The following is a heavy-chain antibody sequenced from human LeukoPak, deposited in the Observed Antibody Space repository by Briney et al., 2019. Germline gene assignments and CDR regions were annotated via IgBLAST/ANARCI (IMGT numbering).Heavy chain of an antibody. CDR1: GGSISSYY. V-gene: IGHV4-59*01. D-gene: IGHD3-16*01. J-gene: IGHJ5*02. Sequence: KPSETLSLTCIVSGGSISSYYWSWIRQPPGKGLEWIGYIYYSGSTNYNPSLKSRVTISVDTSKNQFSLKLSSVTAADTAVYYCARVGGRWFDPWGQGTLVTVSS. CDR2: IYYSGST. CDR3: ARVGGRWFDP.